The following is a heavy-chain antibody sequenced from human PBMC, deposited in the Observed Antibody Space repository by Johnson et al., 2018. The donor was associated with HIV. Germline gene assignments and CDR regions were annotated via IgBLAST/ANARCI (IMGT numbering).Heavy chain of an antibody. CDR3: ARVHPAVAGNDAFDI. CDR2: ISYDGSNK. V-gene: IGHV3-30*03. CDR1: GFTFSSYG. J-gene: IGHJ3*02. Sequence: QVQLVESGGGVVQPGRSLRLSCAASGFTFSSYGMHWVRQAPGKGLEWVAVISYDGSNKYYADSVKGRFTISRDNSKNTLYLQMNSLRAEDTAVYYCARVHPAVAGNDAFDIWGQGTMVTVSS. D-gene: IGHD6-19*01.